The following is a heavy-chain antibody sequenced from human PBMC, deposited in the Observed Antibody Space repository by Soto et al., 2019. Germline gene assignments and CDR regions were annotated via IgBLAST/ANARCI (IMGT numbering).Heavy chain of an antibody. CDR1: GITFSSYS. CDR3: ARETNPYSSSSHAFDI. CDR2: ISSTGTYI. D-gene: IGHD6-6*01. V-gene: IGHV3-21*01. Sequence: PGGSLRLSCEAAGITFSSYSMNWVRQAPGKGLEWVSSISSTGTYIDYADSVKGRFTISRDNAKNSLFLQMDSLRAEDAALYYCARETNPYSSSSHAFDIWGQGTMVTVSS. J-gene: IGHJ3*02.